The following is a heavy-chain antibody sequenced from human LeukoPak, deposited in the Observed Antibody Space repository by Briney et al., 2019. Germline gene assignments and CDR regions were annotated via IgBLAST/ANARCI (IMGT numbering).Heavy chain of an antibody. CDR3: AREMDDILTGYGLDY. CDR1: GFTFSSYS. D-gene: IGHD3-9*01. Sequence: GGSLRLSCAASGFTFSSYSMNWVCQAPGKGLEWVSSISSTGSYIFYADSVKGRFTISRDNAKHSLYLQMNSLRAEYTAVYYCAREMDDILTGYGLDYWGRGTLVSVSS. J-gene: IGHJ4*02. V-gene: IGHV3-21*01. CDR2: ISSTGSYI.